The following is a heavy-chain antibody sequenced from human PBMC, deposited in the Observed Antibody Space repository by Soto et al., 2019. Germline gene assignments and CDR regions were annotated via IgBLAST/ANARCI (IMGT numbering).Heavy chain of an antibody. CDR2: IIPILGIA. D-gene: IGHD2-21*02. CDR1: GGTFSSYT. Sequence: SVKVSCKASGGTFSSYTISWVRQAPGQGLEWMGRIIPILGIANYAQKFQGRVTITADKSTSTAYMELSSLRSEDTAVYYCARSITATDAFDIWGQGTMVTVSS. CDR3: ARSITATDAFDI. J-gene: IGHJ3*02. V-gene: IGHV1-69*02.